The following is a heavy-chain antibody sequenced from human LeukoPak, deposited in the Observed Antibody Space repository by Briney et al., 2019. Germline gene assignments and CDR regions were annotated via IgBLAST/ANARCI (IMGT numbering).Heavy chain of an antibody. Sequence: SETLSLTCTVSGDSISSNNYYWGWIRQPPGKRLEWIGSIYYSGSTYYNPSPKSRVTISVDTSKNHFSLKLSSVTAADTAVYYCARHIATSIYYDSSGYCDYWGQGTLVTVSS. CDR2: IYYSGST. CDR3: ARHIATSIYYDSSGYCDY. J-gene: IGHJ4*02. D-gene: IGHD3-22*01. CDR1: GDSISSNNYY. V-gene: IGHV4-39*02.